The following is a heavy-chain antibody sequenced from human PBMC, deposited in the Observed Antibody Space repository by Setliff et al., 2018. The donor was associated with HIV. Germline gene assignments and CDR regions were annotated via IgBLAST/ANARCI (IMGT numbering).Heavy chain of an antibody. Sequence: PSETLSLTCTVSGDSISSYYWTWIRQPPGKALEWIGYIYYGSTHYNPSFEGRVTISVDTPRNQFSLKWRSVTAADTAMYYCARRRCSAASCPDNSWNWLDPWGQGTLVTVSS. V-gene: IGHV4-59*08. CDR1: GDSISSYY. J-gene: IGHJ5*02. D-gene: IGHD2-15*01. CDR3: ARRRCSAASCPDNSWNWLDP. CDR2: IYYGST.